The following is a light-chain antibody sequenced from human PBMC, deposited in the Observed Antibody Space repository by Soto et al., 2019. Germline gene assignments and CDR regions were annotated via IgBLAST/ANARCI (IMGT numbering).Light chain of an antibody. CDR3: QQYDVHPKT. J-gene: IGKJ1*01. Sequence: DIVMTQSPDSRVVSLAERATVTCKSSESVLYSSNNNNYIAWYQQAPGKAPKVLISDASRLETGVPSRFSGSGYGTDFTLTITSLQTDDFGTYHCQQYDVHPKTFGQGTKVDIK. V-gene: IGKV4-1*01. CDR1: ESVLYSSNNNNY. CDR2: DAS.